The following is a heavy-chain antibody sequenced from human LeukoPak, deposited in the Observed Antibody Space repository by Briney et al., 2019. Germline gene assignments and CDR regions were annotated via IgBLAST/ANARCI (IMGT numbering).Heavy chain of an antibody. J-gene: IGHJ4*02. Sequence: PGGSLRLSCAASGFTFSSYWMHWVRQAPGKGLVWVSRINSDGSSTSYADSVKGRFTISRDNAKNTLYLQMNSLRAEDTAVYYCPCLMTTTPGWDYWGQGTLVTVSS. CDR3: PCLMTTTPGWDY. CDR1: GFTFSSYW. CDR2: INSDGSST. V-gene: IGHV3-74*01. D-gene: IGHD4-17*01.